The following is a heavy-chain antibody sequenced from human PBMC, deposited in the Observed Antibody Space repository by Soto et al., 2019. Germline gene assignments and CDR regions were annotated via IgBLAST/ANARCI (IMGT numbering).Heavy chain of an antibody. J-gene: IGHJ6*02. V-gene: IGHV1-18*01. CDR3: AKGGILRFLEWASYYYYGMDV. CDR2: ISAYNGNT. D-gene: IGHD3-3*01. Sequence: ASVKVSCKASGYTINSYGISWVRQATGQGLEWMGWISAYNGNTNYAQKLQGRVTITADESTSTAYMELSSLRSEDTAVYYCAKGGILRFLEWASYYYYGMDVWGQGTTVTVSS. CDR1: GYTINSYG.